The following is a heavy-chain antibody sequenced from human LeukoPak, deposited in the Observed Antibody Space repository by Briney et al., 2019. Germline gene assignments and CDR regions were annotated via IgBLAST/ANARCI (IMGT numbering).Heavy chain of an antibody. J-gene: IGHJ4*02. Sequence: ASVKVSCKASGYTFTDYYMHWVRQAPGQGLEWMGWINPNSGGTKYAQKFQGRVTMTRDTSISTAYMELSRLRSDDTAFYCWARDFSEYDILAGGFDYWGQGTLVTVSS. D-gene: IGHD3-9*01. CDR1: GYTFTDYY. V-gene: IGHV1-2*02. CDR2: INPNSGGT. CDR3: ARDFSEYDILAGGFDY.